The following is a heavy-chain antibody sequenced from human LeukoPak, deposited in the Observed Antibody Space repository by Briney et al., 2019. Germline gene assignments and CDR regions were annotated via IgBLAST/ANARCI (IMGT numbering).Heavy chain of an antibody. D-gene: IGHD1-26*01. Sequence: PGESLRLSCAASGFTFNNYPMTWVRQAPGKGLEWVSSISASGATTYYADSVQGRFPISRDNSKNTVSLQMNSLRAEDTAVYYCATDRRPYCEQTDFWGPGPRVTVSS. V-gene: IGHV3-23*01. J-gene: IGHJ4*01. CDR3: ATDRRPYCEQTDF. CDR1: GFTFNNYP. CDR2: ISASGATT.